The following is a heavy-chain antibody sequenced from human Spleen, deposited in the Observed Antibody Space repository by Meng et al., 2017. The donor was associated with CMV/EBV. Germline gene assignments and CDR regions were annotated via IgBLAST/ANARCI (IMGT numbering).Heavy chain of an antibody. J-gene: IGHJ6*02. CDR3: ASSSAATTGGMDV. V-gene: IGHV3-74*01. CDR2: IYSDGNNT. CDR1: GFTFSSYW. D-gene: IGHD1-1*01. Sequence: GESLKISCAASGFTFSSYWMHWVRQAPGKGLVWVSRIYSDGNNTSCADSVKGRFTISRDNAKNTLYLQMNSLRAEDTAVYYCASSSAATTGGMDVWGQGTTVTVSS.